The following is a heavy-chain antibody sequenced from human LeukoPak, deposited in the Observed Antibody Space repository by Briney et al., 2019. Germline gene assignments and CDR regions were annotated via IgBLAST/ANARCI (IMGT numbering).Heavy chain of an antibody. CDR1: VGSISSSSYY. CDR2: IYYSERT. V-gene: IGHV4-39*01. Sequence: SEALSLTCTVSVGSISSSSYYWGWIRQPPGTGLEWIRSIYYSERTYYNPSLKRRVTISVDTSKNQFSLKLSSVTAADTAVYYCASLAGYYYDNYDYWGQGTLVTVSS. D-gene: IGHD3-22*01. J-gene: IGHJ4*02. CDR3: ASLAGYYYDNYDY.